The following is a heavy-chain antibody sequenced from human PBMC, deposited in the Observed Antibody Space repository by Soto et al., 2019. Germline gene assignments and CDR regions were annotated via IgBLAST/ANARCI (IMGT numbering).Heavy chain of an antibody. CDR2: INAGNGNT. CDR3: ARASSWFVTDY. Sequence: QVQLVQSGAEVKKPGASVKVSCKASGYTFTSYAMHWVRQAPGQRLEWMGWINAGNGNTKYSQKFQGRVTITRYTSASTAYMELSSLRSEDTAVYSCARASSWFVTDYWGQGTLVTVSS. CDR1: GYTFTSYA. J-gene: IGHJ4*02. V-gene: IGHV1-3*01. D-gene: IGHD6-13*01.